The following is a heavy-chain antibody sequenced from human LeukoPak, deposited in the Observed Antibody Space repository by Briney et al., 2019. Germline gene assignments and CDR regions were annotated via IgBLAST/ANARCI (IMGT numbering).Heavy chain of an antibody. Sequence: GASVKVSCKASGYTFTSYGISWVRQAPGQGLEWMGWISAYNGNTNYAQKLQGRVTMTTDTSTSTAYMELRSLRSDDTAVYYCARDVYYYDSNGPYYSYYYAMDVWGQGTTVTVSS. V-gene: IGHV1-18*01. CDR3: ARDVYYYDSNGPYYSYYYAMDV. CDR2: ISAYNGNT. CDR1: GYTFTSYG. D-gene: IGHD3-22*01. J-gene: IGHJ6*02.